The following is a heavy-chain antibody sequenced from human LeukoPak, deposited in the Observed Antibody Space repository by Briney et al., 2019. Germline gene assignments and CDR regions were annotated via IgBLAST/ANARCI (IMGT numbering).Heavy chain of an antibody. CDR2: ISGSGGYT. J-gene: IGHJ4*02. Sequence: PGGSLRLSCAASGFSFSSCAMNWVRQAPGKGLEWVSVISGSGGYTYYADSLRGRFTISRDNSKNTLYLQMNSLRAEDTAVYYCAKDSGVVVLAATLDYWGQGTLVTVSS. V-gene: IGHV3-23*01. D-gene: IGHD2-15*01. CDR1: GFSFSSCA. CDR3: AKDSGVVVLAATLDY.